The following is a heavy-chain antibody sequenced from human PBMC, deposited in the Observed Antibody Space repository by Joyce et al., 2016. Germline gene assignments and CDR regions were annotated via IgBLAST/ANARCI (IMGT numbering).Heavy chain of an antibody. D-gene: IGHD4-11*01. V-gene: IGHV1-69*01. Sequence: QVLMVQSGAEVKKPGSSVKVSCNAYGGTFSNYAINWVRQAPGQGLGWMGGIVPIFDTANYAQKFQGSVTITADESTSTAYMELSSLRSEDTAVYYCARAGRSYSYYEGPWFDPWGQGTLVTVSS. CDR3: ARAGRSYSYYEGPWFDP. CDR1: GGTFSNYA. CDR2: IVPIFDTA. J-gene: IGHJ5*02.